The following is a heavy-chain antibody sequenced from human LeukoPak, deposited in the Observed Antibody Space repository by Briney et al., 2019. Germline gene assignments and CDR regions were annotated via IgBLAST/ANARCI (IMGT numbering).Heavy chain of an antibody. D-gene: IGHD2-15*01. CDR2: IYPGDSDT. Sequence: GESLKISCKGSGYSFTSYWIGWVRQMPGKGLEWMGIIYPGDSDTRYSPSFQGQVTISADKSISTAYLQWSSLKASDTAMYYCAAGYCSGGSCYDAFDIWGQGTMVTVSS. CDR1: GYSFTSYW. J-gene: IGHJ3*02. V-gene: IGHV5-51*01. CDR3: AAGYCSGGSCYDAFDI.